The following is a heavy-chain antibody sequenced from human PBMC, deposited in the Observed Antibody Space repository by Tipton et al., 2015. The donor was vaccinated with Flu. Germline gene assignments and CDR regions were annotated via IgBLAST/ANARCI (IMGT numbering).Heavy chain of an antibody. CDR1: GGSISSSSYY. CDR3: ASPRFNNQGEYFQH. D-gene: IGHD1-14*01. Sequence: TLSLTCTVSGGSISSSSYYWGWIRQPPGKGLERIGSIYYSGSTYYNPSLKSRVTISVDTSKNQFSLKLSSVTAADTAVYYCASPRFNNQGEYFQHWGQGTLVTVSS. J-gene: IGHJ1*01. CDR2: IYYSGST. V-gene: IGHV4-39*07.